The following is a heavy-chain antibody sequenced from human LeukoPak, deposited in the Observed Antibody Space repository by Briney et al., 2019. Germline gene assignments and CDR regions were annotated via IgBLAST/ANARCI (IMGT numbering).Heavy chain of an antibody. CDR3: ARDREGRGGEPRDAFDI. Sequence: GASVKVSCKASGYTFTSYYMHWVRQAPGQGLEWMGIINPSGGSTSYAQKFQGRVTMTRDMSTSTVYMELSSLRSEDTAVYYCARDREGRGGEPRDAFDIWGQGTMVTVSS. V-gene: IGHV1-46*01. CDR2: INPSGGST. J-gene: IGHJ3*02. CDR1: GYTFTSYY. D-gene: IGHD2-15*01.